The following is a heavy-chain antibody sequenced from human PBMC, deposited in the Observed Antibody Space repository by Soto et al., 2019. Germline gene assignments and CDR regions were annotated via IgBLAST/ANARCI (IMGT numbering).Heavy chain of an antibody. CDR2: ISGSGGST. CDR3: AKDRPHYIWGSYRLDFDY. D-gene: IGHD3-16*02. CDR1: GFTFSSYA. Sequence: GGSLRLSCAASGFTFSSYAMSWVRQAPGKGLEWVSAISGSGGSTYYADSVKGRFTISRDNSKNTLYLQMNSLRAEATAVYYCAKDRPHYIWGSYRLDFDYWGQGTLVTVSS. V-gene: IGHV3-23*01. J-gene: IGHJ4*02.